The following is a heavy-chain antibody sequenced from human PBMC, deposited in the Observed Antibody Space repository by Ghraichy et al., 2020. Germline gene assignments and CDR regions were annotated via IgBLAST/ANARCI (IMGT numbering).Heavy chain of an antibody. D-gene: IGHD2-15*01. CDR3: AKDLAVVAAYFDY. V-gene: IGHV3-23*01. CDR1: GFTFSSYA. CDR2: ISGSGGST. Sequence: GESLNISCAASGFTFSSYAMSWVRQAPGKGLEWVSAISGSGGSTYYADSVKGRFTISRDNSKNTLYLQMNSLRAEDTAVYYCAKDLAVVAAYFDYWGQGTLVTVSS. J-gene: IGHJ4*02.